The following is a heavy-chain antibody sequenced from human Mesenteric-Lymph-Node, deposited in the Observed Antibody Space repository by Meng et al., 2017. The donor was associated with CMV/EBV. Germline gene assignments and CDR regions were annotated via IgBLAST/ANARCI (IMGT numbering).Heavy chain of an antibody. CDR1: GFTFSGHW. CDR3: ARGYSSSWYSFDY. Sequence: AASGFTFSGHWMHWVRQAPGKGLVWVSRIDSDGSGTRYADSVRGRFTISRDNSKNTAYLQMNSLRAEDTAMYYCARGYSSSWYSFDYWGQGTLVTVSS. J-gene: IGHJ4*02. CDR2: IDSDGSGT. V-gene: IGHV3-74*01. D-gene: IGHD6-13*01.